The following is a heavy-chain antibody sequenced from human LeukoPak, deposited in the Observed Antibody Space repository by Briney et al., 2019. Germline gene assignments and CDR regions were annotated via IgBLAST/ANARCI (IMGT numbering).Heavy chain of an antibody. J-gene: IGHJ4*02. D-gene: IGHD6-19*01. CDR1: GFTFSSYS. CDR2: ISSSSSYI. Sequence: TSGGSLRLSCAASGFTFSSYSMNWVRQAPGKGLEWVSSISSSSSYIYYADSVKGRFTISRDNAKNSLYLQMNSLRAEDTAVYYCARVAQWNFDYWGQGTLVTVSS. V-gene: IGHV3-21*01. CDR3: ARVAQWNFDY.